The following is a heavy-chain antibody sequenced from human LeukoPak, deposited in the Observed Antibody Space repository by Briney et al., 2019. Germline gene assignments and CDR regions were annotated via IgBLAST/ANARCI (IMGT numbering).Heavy chain of an antibody. Sequence: MTGGSLRLSCAASGFTFSSYSMNWVRQAPGKGLEWVSCISSSGSSIYYGDSVKGRFTISRDNAKNSLYLQMNSLRAEDTAVYYCARDQGTPGPSYFDSWGQGTLVTVSS. CDR1: GFTFSSYS. CDR3: ARDQGTPGPSYFDS. CDR2: ISSSGSSI. V-gene: IGHV3-21*01. J-gene: IGHJ4*02. D-gene: IGHD2-15*01.